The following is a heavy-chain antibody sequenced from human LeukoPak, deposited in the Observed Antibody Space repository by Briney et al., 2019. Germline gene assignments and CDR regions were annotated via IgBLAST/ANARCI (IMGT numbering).Heavy chain of an antibody. D-gene: IGHD5-18*01. CDR3: ARGYSYGSYYYYGMDV. Sequence: ASVKVSCKASGYTFTSYAMHWVRQAPGQRLEWMGWINAGNGNTKYSQKLQGRVTITRDTSASTAYMELSSLRSEDTAVYYCARGYSYGSYYYYGMDVWGQGTTVTVSS. CDR2: INAGNGNT. J-gene: IGHJ6*02. CDR1: GYTFTSYA. V-gene: IGHV1-3*01.